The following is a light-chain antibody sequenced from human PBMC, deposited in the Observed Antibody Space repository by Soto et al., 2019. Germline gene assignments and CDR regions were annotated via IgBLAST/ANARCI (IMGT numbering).Light chain of an antibody. Sequence: DIQMTQSPSTLSASVGDRVTITCRASQGISRWLAWYQQKPGRAPKLLIYEASILESGVPSRFSGSGSGTEFTLTISSLQPSDFATYYYQQSNSKSWTFGQGTRVEIK. V-gene: IGKV1-5*01. J-gene: IGKJ1*01. CDR2: EAS. CDR1: QGISRW. CDR3: QQSNSKSWT.